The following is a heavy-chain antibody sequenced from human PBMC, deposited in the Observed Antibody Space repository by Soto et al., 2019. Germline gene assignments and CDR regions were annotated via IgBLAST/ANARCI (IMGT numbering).Heavy chain of an antibody. CDR3: ASSGEFDYVWGSYPSSY. V-gene: IGHV1-8*01. J-gene: IGHJ4*02. Sequence: ASVKVSCKASGYTFTSYDINWVRQATGQGLEWMGWMNPNSGNTGYAQKFQGRVTMTRNTSISTAYMELSSLRSEDTAVYYCASSGEFDYVWGSYPSSYWGQGTLGTV. D-gene: IGHD3-16*02. CDR2: MNPNSGNT. CDR1: GYTFTSYD.